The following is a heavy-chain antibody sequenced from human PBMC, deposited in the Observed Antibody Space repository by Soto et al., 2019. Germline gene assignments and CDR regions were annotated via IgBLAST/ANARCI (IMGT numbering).Heavy chain of an antibody. CDR2: INPSGGST. Sequence: ASVKVSCKASGYTFTCYYMHWVRQAPGQGLEWMGIINPSGGSTSYAQKFQGRVTMTRDTSTSTVYMELSSLRSEDTAVYYCARTYYYDSSGYTPDSDAFDIWGQGTMVTV. CDR3: ARTYYYDSSGYTPDSDAFDI. CDR1: GYTFTCYY. J-gene: IGHJ3*02. D-gene: IGHD3-22*01. V-gene: IGHV1-46*01.